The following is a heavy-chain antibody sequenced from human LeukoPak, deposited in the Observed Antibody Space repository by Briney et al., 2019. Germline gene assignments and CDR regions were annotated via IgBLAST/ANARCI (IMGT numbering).Heavy chain of an antibody. J-gene: IGHJ4*02. D-gene: IGHD1-14*01. CDR1: GGSFSSYY. CDR3: ARASSARNGFDY. V-gene: IGHV4-59*06. CDR2: IYYSGST. Sequence: SETRSLTCTVSGGSFSSYYWSWIRQPAGKGLEWIGSIYYSGSTYYNPSLKSRVNVSVDTSENQFSLKLSSVAAADTAVYYCARASSARNGFDYWGQGTLVTVSS.